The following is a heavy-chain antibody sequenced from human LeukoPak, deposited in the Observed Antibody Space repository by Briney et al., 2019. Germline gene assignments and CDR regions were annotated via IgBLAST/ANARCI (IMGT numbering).Heavy chain of an antibody. CDR3: AELTSMVEQY. CDR1: GFTFSSYW. V-gene: IGHV3-74*01. CDR2: INSDGSST. J-gene: IGHJ4*02. Sequence: GGSLRLSCEASGFTFSSYWIHWVRQVPGKGLVWVSRINSDGSSTSYADSVKGRFTIPRDNAKNTLYLQMNSLRAEDTAVYYCAELTSMVEQYWGQGTLVTVSS. D-gene: IGHD3-10*01.